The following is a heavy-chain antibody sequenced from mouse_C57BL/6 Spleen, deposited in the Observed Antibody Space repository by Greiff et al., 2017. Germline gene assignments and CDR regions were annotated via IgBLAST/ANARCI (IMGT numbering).Heavy chain of an antibody. CDR1: GYAFSSYW. D-gene: IGHD2-4*01. Sequence: VQLQQSGAELVKPGASVKISCKASGYAFSSYWMNWVKQRPGKGLEWIGKIYPGDGGTNYNGKFKGKATLTADKSSSTDSMKHSSFLSEDSSVYYCARRAYWYDYDIRYFDYWGQGTTLTVSA. CDR2: IYPGDGGT. CDR3: ARRAYWYDYDIRYFDY. V-gene: IGHV1-80*01. J-gene: IGHJ2*01.